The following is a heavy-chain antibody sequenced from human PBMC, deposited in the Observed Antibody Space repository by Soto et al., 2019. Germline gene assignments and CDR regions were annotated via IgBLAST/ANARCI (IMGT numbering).Heavy chain of an antibody. CDR3: AHAYGGRSLY. CDR1: GFSLTTDRVG. J-gene: IGHJ4*02. V-gene: IGHV2-5*02. CDR2: IYRDDSK. Sequence: QITLKESGPTLVKPTQTLTLTCTFSGFSLTTDRVGVGWIRQPPGEALEWLAVIYRDDSKTYRPSLESRLTITKDTSKNQVALTMTSQDPLDTSTYYCAHAYGGRSLYWGQGTLVTVSS. D-gene: IGHD1-26*01.